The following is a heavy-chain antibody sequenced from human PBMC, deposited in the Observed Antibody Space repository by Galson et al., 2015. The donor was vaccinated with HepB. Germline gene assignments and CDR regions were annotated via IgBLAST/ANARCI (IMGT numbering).Heavy chain of an antibody. J-gene: IGHJ5*02. V-gene: IGHV3-15*01. Sequence: SLRLSCAASGFTFRTAWMSWVRQAPGKGLEWIGRIKALNDGGSTDYIAPVKGRFTISRDDSKNTVYLQMNSLETEDTGVYFCATYAARSSVPWGQGTLVTLSS. CDR3: ATYAARSSVP. CDR1: GFTFRTAW. D-gene: IGHD3-10*01. CDR2: IKALNDGGST.